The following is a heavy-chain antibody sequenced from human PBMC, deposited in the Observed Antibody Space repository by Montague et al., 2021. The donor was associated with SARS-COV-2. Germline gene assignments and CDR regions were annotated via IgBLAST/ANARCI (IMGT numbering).Heavy chain of an antibody. V-gene: IGHV3-48*03. CDR2: ITSSGIFI. J-gene: IGHJ6*02. Sequence: SLRLSCAASTFTLSSYELNWVRQAPGKGLEWVSKITSSGIFIYYADSVKGRFTISRDDAKNSLYLQMNGLRAEDTGVYYCVRNKELRGDLDVWGQGTTVIVSS. D-gene: IGHD3-16*01. CDR1: TFTLSSYE. CDR3: VRNKELRGDLDV.